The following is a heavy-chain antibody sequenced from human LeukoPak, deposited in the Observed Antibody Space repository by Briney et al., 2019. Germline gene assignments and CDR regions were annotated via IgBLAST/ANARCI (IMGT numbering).Heavy chain of an antibody. D-gene: IGHD3-22*01. CDR1: GFTFNRYA. V-gene: IGHV3-30*02. Sequence: GGSLRLSCAASGFTFNRYAMHWVRQAPGKGLEWVAFIRYDGSDKYYADSVKGRFTISRDNSKNTLYLQMNSLRVEDTAVYYCAKDEGGITMIEPNYYFDYWGQGTLVTVSS. CDR2: IRYDGSDK. CDR3: AKDEGGITMIEPNYYFDY. J-gene: IGHJ4*02.